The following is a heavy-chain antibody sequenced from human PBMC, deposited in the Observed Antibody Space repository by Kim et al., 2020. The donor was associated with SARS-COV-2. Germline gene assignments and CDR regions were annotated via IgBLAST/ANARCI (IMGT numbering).Heavy chain of an antibody. V-gene: IGHV4-34*01. Sequence: SETLSLTCAVYGGSFSGYYWSWIRQPPGKGLEWIGEINHSGSTNYNPSLKSRVTISVDTSKNQFSLKLSSVTAADTAVYYCAREYGSGSYSGVWGQGTTVTVSS. D-gene: IGHD3-10*01. J-gene: IGHJ6*02. CDR1: GGSFSGYY. CDR3: AREYGSGSYSGV. CDR2: INHSGST.